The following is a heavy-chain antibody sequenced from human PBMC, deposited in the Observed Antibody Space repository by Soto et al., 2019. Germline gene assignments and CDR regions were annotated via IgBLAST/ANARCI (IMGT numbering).Heavy chain of an antibody. D-gene: IGHD6-13*01. V-gene: IGHV1-69*01. CDR3: ASGASRWYPYFFDS. CDR1: EGTFNSYA. CDR2: ISPYYNTL. J-gene: IGHJ4*02. Sequence: QAQVVQSGAEVRKPGSSVKLSCKASEGTFNSYAIAWVRQAPGQGLEWMGGISPYYNTLNYAQKFQDRVTITADASTNTVYMELSSLRSDDTAVSFCASGASRWYPYFFDSWAQGTLVTVSS.